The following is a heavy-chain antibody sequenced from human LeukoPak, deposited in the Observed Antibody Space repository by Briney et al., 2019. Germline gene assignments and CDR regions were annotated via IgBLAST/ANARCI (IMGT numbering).Heavy chain of an antibody. D-gene: IGHD2-2*01. CDR1: GYTYTAYY. CDR3: ASAGRYCDTTNCYSQHVPYF. V-gene: IGHV1-2*02. CDR2: INPNSGAT. Sequence: ASVKVSCKASGYTYTAYYMHWVRQAPGQALEWMGWINPNSGATNYAQKFQGRVTMTSDTSISTAYMEVGRLRPDDTAVYYCASAGRYCDTTNCYSQHVPYFWGQGTLVIVSS. J-gene: IGHJ4*02.